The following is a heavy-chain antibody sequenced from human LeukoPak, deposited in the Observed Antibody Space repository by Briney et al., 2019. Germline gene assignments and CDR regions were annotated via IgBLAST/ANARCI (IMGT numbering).Heavy chain of an antibody. CDR2: ISAYNGNT. V-gene: IGHV1-18*01. CDR1: GYTFTSYG. J-gene: IGHJ6*02. Sequence: ASVKVSCKASGYTFTSYGISWVRQAPGQGLEWMGWISAYNGNTNYAQKLQGRVTMTTDTSTSTAYMELRSLRSDDTAVYYCARYYEFWSGYYHGMDVWGQGTTVTVSS. D-gene: IGHD3-3*01. CDR3: ARYYEFWSGYYHGMDV.